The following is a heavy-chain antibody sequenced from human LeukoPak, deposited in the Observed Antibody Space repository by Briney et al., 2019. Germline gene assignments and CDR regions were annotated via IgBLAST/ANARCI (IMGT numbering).Heavy chain of an antibody. V-gene: IGHV3-11*04. J-gene: IGHJ4*02. CDR1: GFTFSDYY. CDR2: ISSGAGNI. CDR3: VRDYLGESGAGGC. D-gene: IGHD7-27*01. Sequence: GGSLRLSCAASGFTFSDYYMSWIRQAPGKGLEWVSYISSGAGNIYYADSVKGRFTISRDNAKNSLYLQMNSLRVEDTAVYFCVRDYLGESGAGGCWGQGTLVTVSS.